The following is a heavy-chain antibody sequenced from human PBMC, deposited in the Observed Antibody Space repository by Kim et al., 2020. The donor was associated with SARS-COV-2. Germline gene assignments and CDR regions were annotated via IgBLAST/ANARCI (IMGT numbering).Heavy chain of an antibody. D-gene: IGHD3-22*01. J-gene: IGHJ4*02. CDR2: INHRGST. Sequence: SETLSLTCAVYGGSFSDYSWSWIRQPPGKGLEWIGEINHRGSTNYNPSLKSRVTISVDTSKNQFSLKLSSVTAADTAVYYCARGRGGISMLVVVITAAKHYFDYWGRGTLVTVSS. CDR1: GGSFSDYS. V-gene: IGHV4-34*01. CDR3: ARGRGGISMLVVVITAAKHYFDY.